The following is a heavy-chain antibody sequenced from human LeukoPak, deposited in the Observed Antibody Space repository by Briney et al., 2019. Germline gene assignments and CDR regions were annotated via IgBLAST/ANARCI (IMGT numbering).Heavy chain of an antibody. CDR1: GGTFISYA. J-gene: IGHJ3*02. Sequence: SVKVSCKASGGTFISYAISWVRQAPGQGLEWMGGIIPIFGTANYAQKFQGRVTITADKSTSTAYMELSSLRSEDTAVYYCASTNYGPWGSSDAFDIWGQGTMVTVSS. D-gene: IGHD2-2*01. CDR2: IIPIFGTA. V-gene: IGHV1-69*06. CDR3: ASTNYGPWGSSDAFDI.